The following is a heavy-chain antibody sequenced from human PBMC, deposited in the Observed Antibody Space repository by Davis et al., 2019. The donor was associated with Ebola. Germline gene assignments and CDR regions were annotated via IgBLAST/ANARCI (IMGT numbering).Heavy chain of an antibody. J-gene: IGHJ4*02. CDR2: ISTFSTYM. V-gene: IGHV3-21*01. CDR1: GFTFTSYS. D-gene: IGHD3-9*01. Sequence: GESLKISCAASGFTFTSYSLNWVRQAPGKGLEWVSSISTFSTYMYYADSVKGRFTISRDNAKNTLYLQMDSLTAEDTSVYYCARVRSNILTGYHYWGQGTVVTVSS. CDR3: ARVRSNILTGYHY.